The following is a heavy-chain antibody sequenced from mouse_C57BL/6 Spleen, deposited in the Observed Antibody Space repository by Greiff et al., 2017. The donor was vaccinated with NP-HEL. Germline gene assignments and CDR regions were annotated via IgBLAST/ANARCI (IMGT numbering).Heavy chain of an antibody. CDR2: INPSSGYT. J-gene: IGHJ3*01. V-gene: IGHV1-4*01. CDR3: ARDPAWFAY. Sequence: QVQLKQSGAELARPGASVKMSCKASGYTFTSYTMHWVKQRPGQGLEWIGYINPSSGYTKYNQKFKDKATLTADKSSSTAYMQLSSLTSEDSAVYYCARDPAWFAYWGQGTLVTVSA. CDR1: GYTFTSYT.